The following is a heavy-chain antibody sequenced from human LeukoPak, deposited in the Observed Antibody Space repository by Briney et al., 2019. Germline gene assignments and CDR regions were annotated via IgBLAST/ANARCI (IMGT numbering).Heavy chain of an antibody. CDR3: ASGSGYSYGGLDY. D-gene: IGHD5-18*01. Sequence: SVKVSCKASGRTFSSYAISWVRQAPGQGLEWMGGIIPIFGTANYAQKFQGRVTITTDESTSTAYMELSSLRSEDTAVYYCASGSGYSYGGLDYWGQGTLVTVSS. J-gene: IGHJ4*02. V-gene: IGHV1-69*05. CDR1: GRTFSSYA. CDR2: IIPIFGTA.